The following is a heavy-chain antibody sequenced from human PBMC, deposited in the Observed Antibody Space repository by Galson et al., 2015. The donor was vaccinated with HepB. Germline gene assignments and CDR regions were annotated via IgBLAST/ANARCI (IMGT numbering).Heavy chain of an antibody. CDR2: IYYSGST. CDR3: ARVNDPYYFDY. Sequence: SETLSLTCTVSGGSISSYYWSWIRQPPGKGLEWIGYIYYSGSTNYNPSLKSRVTISVDTSKNQFSLKLSSVTAADTAVYYCARVNDPYYFDYWGQGTLVTVSS. V-gene: IGHV4-59*01. D-gene: IGHD1-1*01. CDR1: GGSISSYY. J-gene: IGHJ4*02.